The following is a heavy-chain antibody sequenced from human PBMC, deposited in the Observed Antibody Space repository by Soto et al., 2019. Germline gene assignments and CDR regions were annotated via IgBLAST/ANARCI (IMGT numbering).Heavy chain of an antibody. V-gene: IGHV1-58*02. D-gene: IGHD1-26*01. Sequence: QMQLVQSGPEVKKPGTSVKVSCKASGFTFNKSAMQWVRQARGQRPEWIGWIVLGSGNTNYAQRFQERVNIIRDMSTSTAYMELSSLRSEDTAVYYCAARISGGSYSYWGQGTLVTVSS. CDR1: GFTFNKSA. J-gene: IGHJ4*02. CDR2: IVLGSGNT. CDR3: AARISGGSYSY.